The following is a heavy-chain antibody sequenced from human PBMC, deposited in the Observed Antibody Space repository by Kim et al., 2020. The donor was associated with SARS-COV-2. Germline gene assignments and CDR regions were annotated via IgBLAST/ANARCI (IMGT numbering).Heavy chain of an antibody. J-gene: IGHJ4*02. CDR1: GYTFTSYP. V-gene: IGHV1-3*01. Sequence: ASVKVSCKASGYTFTSYPMHWVRQAPGQRLEWMGWINGGNGNTKNSQKFQGRVTITRDTSASTAYMELSSLRSADTAVYYCARGGDAAMVNWGQGTLVTV. D-gene: IGHD5-18*01. CDR2: INGGNGNT. CDR3: ARGGDAAMVN.